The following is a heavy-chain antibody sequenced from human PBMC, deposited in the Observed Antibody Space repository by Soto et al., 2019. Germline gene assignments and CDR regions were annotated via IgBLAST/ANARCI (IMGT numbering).Heavy chain of an antibody. CDR1: GGTFSSYS. J-gene: IGHJ4*02. Sequence: QVQLVQSGAEVKKPGSSVKVSCKASGGTFSSYSINWVRQAPGQGLEWMGEIIPIFGTANYAQKFQGRVTITEDDSTSTAYMLLSGLRREDPAVYYCAKDGGRHSGGIDSWGQGSLVTVAS. CDR2: IIPIFGTA. CDR3: AKDGGRHSGGIDS. D-gene: IGHD1-26*01. V-gene: IGHV1-69*01.